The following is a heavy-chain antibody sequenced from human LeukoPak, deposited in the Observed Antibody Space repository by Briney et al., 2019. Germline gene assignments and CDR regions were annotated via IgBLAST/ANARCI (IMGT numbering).Heavy chain of an antibody. D-gene: IGHD3-10*01. CDR2: ISSSSSTI. CDR1: GFNFGDYN. Sequence: GGSLRLSCTASGFNFGDYNMNWVRQAPGKGLEWVSYISSSSSTIYYADSVKGRFTISRDNAKNSLYLQMNSLRAEDTAVYYCARNLYYGSGSSPDYWGQGTLVTVSS. V-gene: IGHV3-48*01. J-gene: IGHJ4*02. CDR3: ARNLYYGSGSSPDY.